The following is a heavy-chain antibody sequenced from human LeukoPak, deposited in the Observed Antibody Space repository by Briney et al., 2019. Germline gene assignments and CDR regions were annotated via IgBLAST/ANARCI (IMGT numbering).Heavy chain of an antibody. CDR3: ARDSGQLWSTYYYYYYMDV. CDR2: ISSSSSTI. J-gene: IGHJ6*03. CDR1: GFSFTTYW. D-gene: IGHD5-18*01. V-gene: IGHV3-48*01. Sequence: GGSLRLSCAASGFSFTTYWMSWVRQAPGKGLEWVSYISSSSSTIYYADSVKGRFTISRDNANNSLYLQMNSLRAEDTAVYYCARDSGQLWSTYYYYYYMDVWGKGTTVTVSS.